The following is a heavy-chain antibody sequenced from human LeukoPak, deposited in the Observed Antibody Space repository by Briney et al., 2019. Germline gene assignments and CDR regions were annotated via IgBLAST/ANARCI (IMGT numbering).Heavy chain of an antibody. CDR3: ARGSWQLVVGFDY. V-gene: IGHV4-59*01. J-gene: IGHJ4*02. D-gene: IGHD6-6*01. CDR1: ADSISNLY. CDR2: IYYTGRT. Sequence: PSETLSLTCTVSADSISNLYWSWIRQPPGKGLEWIGDIYYTGRTNYNPSLKSRVTISVDTSKNQFSLKLSSVTAADTAVYYCARGSWQLVVGFDYWGQGTLVTVSS.